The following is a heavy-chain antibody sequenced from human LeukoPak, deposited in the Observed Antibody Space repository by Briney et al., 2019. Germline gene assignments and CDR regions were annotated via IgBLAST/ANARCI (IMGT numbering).Heavy chain of an antibody. CDR2: ISYDGSNK. Sequence: PGGSLRLSCAASGFTFSSYSMNWVRQAPGKGLEWVAVISYDGSNKYYADSVKGRFTISRDNSKNTLYLQMNSLRAEDTAVYYCARAGSITMIVVVISEFDYWGQGTLVTVSS. CDR3: ARAGSITMIVVVISEFDY. CDR1: GFTFSSYS. D-gene: IGHD3-22*01. V-gene: IGHV3-30*03. J-gene: IGHJ4*02.